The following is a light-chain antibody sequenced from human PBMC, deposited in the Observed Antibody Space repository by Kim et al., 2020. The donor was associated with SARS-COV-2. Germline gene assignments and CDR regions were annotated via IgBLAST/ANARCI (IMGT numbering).Light chain of an antibody. CDR1: HDISTF. Sequence: ASVGDRVSITCRASHDISTFLAWYQQRPGRAPKPLIYSASNLESGVPSRFSGSGSGTEFTLTISSLQPEDIATYYCQQPTSFPLTFGGGTKVDIK. CDR2: SAS. J-gene: IGKJ4*01. CDR3: QQPTSFPLT. V-gene: IGKV1-12*01.